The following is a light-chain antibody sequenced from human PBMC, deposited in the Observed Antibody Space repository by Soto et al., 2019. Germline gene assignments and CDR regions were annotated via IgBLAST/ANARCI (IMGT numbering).Light chain of an antibody. CDR1: QSVGSY. CDR2: DAF. J-gene: IGKJ4*01. V-gene: IGKV3-11*01. CDR3: QQRSSWPLT. Sequence: EIVLPQSPATLSLSPGARATLSCRASQSVGSYFAWYQQKPGQAPRLLIYDAFSRATGIPARFSGSGSGTDFTLTISSLEPEDFAVYFCQQRSSWPLTFGGGTMVEIK.